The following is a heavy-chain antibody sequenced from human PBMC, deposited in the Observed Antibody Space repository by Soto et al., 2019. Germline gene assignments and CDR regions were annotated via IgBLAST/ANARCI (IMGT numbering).Heavy chain of an antibody. CDR3: ARVSGAFDI. J-gene: IGHJ3*02. CDR1: AFTFTRDS. D-gene: IGHD3-10*01. V-gene: IGHV3-48*01. CDR2: ISSSSSIK. Sequence: EVQLVESGGGLVQPGGSLRLSCAASAFTFTRDSMIWVRQAPGKGLEWVSYISSSSSIKYYADSVKGRFTISRDNAKNSLYLQMNSLRAEDTAVFYCARVSGAFDIWGQGTMVIVSS.